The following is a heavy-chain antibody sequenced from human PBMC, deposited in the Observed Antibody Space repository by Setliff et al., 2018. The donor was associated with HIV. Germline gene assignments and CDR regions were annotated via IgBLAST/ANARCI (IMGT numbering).Heavy chain of an antibody. D-gene: IGHD5-18*01. CDR2: IYYSGST. CDR1: GGSISSHY. Sequence: SETLSLTCTVSGGSISSHYWSWIRQPPGKGLEWIGYIYYSGSTNYNPSLKSRVTMPIDTSKNQFSLNLSSVTAADTAVYYCARDRYSYGRSYFDYWGQGTLVTVSS. CDR3: ARDRYSYGRSYFDY. V-gene: IGHV4-59*11. J-gene: IGHJ4*02.